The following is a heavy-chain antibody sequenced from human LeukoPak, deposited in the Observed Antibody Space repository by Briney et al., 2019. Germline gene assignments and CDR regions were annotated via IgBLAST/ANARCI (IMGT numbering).Heavy chain of an antibody. D-gene: IGHD2-15*01. V-gene: IGHV3-23*05. J-gene: IGHJ4*02. CDR1: GFTFNSYA. Sequence: GGSLRLSCAASGFTFNSYAMAWVRQAPGKGLEWVSSIASGRSPSYADSLEGRLTMSSDNAKNTLYLQMDNLRAEDTAIYYCARQPGYCSAGTCYFDSWGQGTQVAVSS. CDR2: IASGRSP. CDR3: ARQPGYCSAGTCYFDS.